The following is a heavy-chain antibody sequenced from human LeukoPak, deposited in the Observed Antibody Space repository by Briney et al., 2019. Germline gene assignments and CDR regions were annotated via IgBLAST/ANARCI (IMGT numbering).Heavy chain of an antibody. V-gene: IGHV3-74*01. CDR2: INSDGSST. CDR1: GFTFSSYW. CDR3: ARARLAVSGNYFEN. D-gene: IGHD6-19*01. J-gene: IGHJ4*02. Sequence: GGSLRLSCAASGFTFSSYWMHWVRQAPGKVLVWVSRINSDGSSTNYADSVKGRFTISRDNAKNSLYLQMNSLRVEDTAVYHCARARLAVSGNYFENWGQGTLVTVSS.